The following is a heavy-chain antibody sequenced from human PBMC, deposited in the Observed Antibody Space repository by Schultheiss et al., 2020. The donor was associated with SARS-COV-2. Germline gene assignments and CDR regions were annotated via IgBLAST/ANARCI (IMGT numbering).Heavy chain of an antibody. Sequence: ASVKVSCKASGYTFTGYYMHWVRQAPGQGLEWMGWINPKSGDTNFAQKFQGRVTMTRDTSISTAYMELTRLRSDDTAVYYCARVRNEAWADREDGMDVWGQGTTVTVSS. V-gene: IGHV1-2*02. CDR3: ARVRNEAWADREDGMDV. J-gene: IGHJ6*02. CDR2: INPKSGDT. D-gene: IGHD1-26*01. CDR1: GYTFTGYY.